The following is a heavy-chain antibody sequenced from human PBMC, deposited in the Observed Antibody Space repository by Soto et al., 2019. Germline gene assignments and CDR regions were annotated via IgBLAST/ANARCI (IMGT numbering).Heavy chain of an antibody. CDR2: ISSNGDST. CDR1: GFTFSMFS. D-gene: IGHD4-17*01. J-gene: IGHJ5*02. CDR3: VHPRSTVQIPPT. V-gene: IGHV3-64D*06. Sequence: GVLRLSCSASGFTFSMFSMHWVRQAPGKGLEYVSGISSNGDSTHYADSVKGRFTISRDNSKNTPYLQMSSLRAVDTAVYYCVHPRSTVQIPPTWGQGTLVTVSS.